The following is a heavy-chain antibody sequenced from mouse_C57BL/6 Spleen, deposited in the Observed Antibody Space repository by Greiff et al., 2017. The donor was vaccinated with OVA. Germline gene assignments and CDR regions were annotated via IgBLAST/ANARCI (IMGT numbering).Heavy chain of an antibody. CDR2: IWRGGST. J-gene: IGHJ4*01. CDR3: AKKDDGLVGYYAMDY. D-gene: IGHD2-3*01. CDR1: GFSLTSYG. Sequence: QVQLVESGPGLVQPSQSLSITCTVSGFSLTSYGVHWVRQSPGKGLEWLGVIWRGGSTDYNAAFMSRLSITKDNSKSQVFFKMNSLQADDTAIYYCAKKDDGLVGYYAMDYWGQGTSVTVSS. V-gene: IGHV2-5*01.